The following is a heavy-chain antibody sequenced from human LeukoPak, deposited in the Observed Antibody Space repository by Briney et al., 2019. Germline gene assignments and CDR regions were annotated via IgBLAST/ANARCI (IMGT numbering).Heavy chain of an antibody. CDR2: IYYSGST. V-gene: IGHV4-59*01. CDR3: ARHSSVWYYFDY. J-gene: IGHJ4*02. Sequence: SETLSLTCTVSGGSISNYYWSWIRQPPGKGPEWIGYIYYSGSTNYNPSLKSRVTISVDTSKNQFSLKLSSVTAADTAAYYCARHSSVWYYFDYWGQGTLVTVSS. D-gene: IGHD6-19*01. CDR1: GGSISNYY.